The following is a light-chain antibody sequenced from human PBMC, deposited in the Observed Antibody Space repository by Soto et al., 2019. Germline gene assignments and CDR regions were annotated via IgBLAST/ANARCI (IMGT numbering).Light chain of an antibody. J-gene: IGKJ5*01. CDR2: DAS. CDR3: QQRYIWPPIT. CDR1: QSVNSY. Sequence: EVVLTQFPAILSLSLGMRATLSCRASQSVNSYLAWYQQKPGQAPRLLVYDASNPATGVPARFSGSGSGTDFTLTISSLEPEDSAVYYCQQRYIWPPITFGQRTRLEIK. V-gene: IGKV3-11*01.